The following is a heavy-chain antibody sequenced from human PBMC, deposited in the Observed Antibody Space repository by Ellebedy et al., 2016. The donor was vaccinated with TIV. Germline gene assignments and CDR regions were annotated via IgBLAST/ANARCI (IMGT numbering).Heavy chain of an antibody. CDR3: ARDAEMATSYFDY. Sequence: GESLKIPCAASGFTFSSYSMNWVRQAPGKGLEWVSSISVTSSSYIYYADSVKGRFTTSRDNAKNSPYLQMNSLRAEDTAGYYCARDAEMATSYFDYRGQGTLVTVSS. J-gene: IGHJ4*02. CDR2: ISVTSSSYI. CDR1: GFTFSSYS. V-gene: IGHV3-21*01. D-gene: IGHD5-24*01.